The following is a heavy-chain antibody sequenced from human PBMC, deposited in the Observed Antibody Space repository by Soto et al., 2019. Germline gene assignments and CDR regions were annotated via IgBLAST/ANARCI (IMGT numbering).Heavy chain of an antibody. CDR1: GDSISGYY. V-gene: IGHV4-59*01. D-gene: IGHD3-22*01. Sequence: PSETLSLTCIVSGDSISGYYWSWIRQRPGKGLEWIGYIHYSGNTHYNPYLKSRVTISVDTSKNQLSLKLTSVTAADTAVYYCAKKLIDNGNSVFDHGGQETQVTVSS. CDR2: IHYSGNT. J-gene: IGHJ4*02. CDR3: AKKLIDNGNSVFDH.